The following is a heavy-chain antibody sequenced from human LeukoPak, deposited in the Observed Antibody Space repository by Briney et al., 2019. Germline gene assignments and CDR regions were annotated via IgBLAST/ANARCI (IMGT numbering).Heavy chain of an antibody. J-gene: IGHJ3*01. CDR3: AKDLIL. CDR2: IQYDGSRK. Sequence: GGSLRLSCARSGFTFSTSDMHWVRQAPGKRLEWVSFIQYDGSRKNYVDSVKGRFTNSRDNSKNTLYLQMFSLRPEDTAVYFCAKDLILWGQGTVVTVSS. CDR1: GFTFSTSD. V-gene: IGHV3-30*02.